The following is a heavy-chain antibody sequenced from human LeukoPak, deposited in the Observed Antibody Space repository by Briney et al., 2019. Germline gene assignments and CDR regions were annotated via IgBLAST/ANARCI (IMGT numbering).Heavy chain of an antibody. D-gene: IGHD2-2*01. CDR3: SSQPAALGADF. CDR1: GFTFASYW. CDR2: INQDGSAK. Sequence: GGSLRLSCAASGFTFASYWMTWVRQAPGKGLEWVANINQDGSAKTYVDSVKGRFTISRDNAKKSLYLQMNSLRAEDTAVYYCSSQPAALGADFWGQGILVTVSS. V-gene: IGHV3-7*01. J-gene: IGHJ4*02.